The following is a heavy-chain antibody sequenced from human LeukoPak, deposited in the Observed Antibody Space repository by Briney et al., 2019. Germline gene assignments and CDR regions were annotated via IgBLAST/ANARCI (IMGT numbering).Heavy chain of an antibody. Sequence: GASVKVSCKASGYTFTGYYMHWVRQAPGQGLEWMGWINPNSGGTNYAQKFQGRVTMTRNTSISTAYMELSSLRSEDTAVYYCARGRGSATYYYYMDVWGKGTTVTVSS. CDR3: ARGRGSATYYYYMDV. CDR1: GYTFTGYY. V-gene: IGHV1-2*02. J-gene: IGHJ6*03. D-gene: IGHD1-26*01. CDR2: INPNSGGT.